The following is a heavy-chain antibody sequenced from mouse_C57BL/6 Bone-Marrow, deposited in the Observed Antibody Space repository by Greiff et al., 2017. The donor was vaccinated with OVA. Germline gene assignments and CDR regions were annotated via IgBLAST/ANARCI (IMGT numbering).Heavy chain of an antibody. D-gene: IGHD1-1*01. CDR1: GYTFTSYW. CDR3: ARSGEFITTVVDY. Sequence: QVQLQQPGAELVMPGASVKLSCKASGYTFTSYWMHWVKQRPGQGLEWIGEIDPSDSYTNYNQKFKGKSTLTVDKSSSTAYMQLSSLTSEDSAVYYCARSGEFITTVVDYWGQGTTLTVSS. CDR2: IDPSDSYT. V-gene: IGHV1-69*01. J-gene: IGHJ2*01.